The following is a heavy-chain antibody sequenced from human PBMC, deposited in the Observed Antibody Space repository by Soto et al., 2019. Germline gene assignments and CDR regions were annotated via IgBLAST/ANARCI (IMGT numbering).Heavy chain of an antibody. CDR1: GFTFSSYG. J-gene: IGHJ6*03. CDR2: ISYDGSNK. CDR3: AKDASGYYSYYYYYMDV. Sequence: QVQLVESGGGVVQPGRSLRLSCAASGFTFSSYGMHWVRQAPGKGLEWVAVISYDGSNKYYADSVKGRFTISRDNSKNTLYLQMNSLRAEDTAGYYCAKDASGYYSYYYYYMDVWGKGTTVTVSS. D-gene: IGHD3-3*01. V-gene: IGHV3-30*18.